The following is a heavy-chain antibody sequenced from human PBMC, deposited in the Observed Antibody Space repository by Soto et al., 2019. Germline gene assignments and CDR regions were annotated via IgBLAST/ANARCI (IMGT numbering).Heavy chain of an antibody. CDR1: GGSFSGYY. J-gene: IGHJ4*02. D-gene: IGHD2-8*02. V-gene: IGHV4-34*01. Sequence: SETLSLTCAVYGGSFSGYYWTWIRQPPGTGLEWIGEINHSGSTNYNPSLKSRVTISVDTSKNQFSLKLTSVTAADTAVYYCARDKITGLFDYWGQGPLVTAPQ. CDR3: ARDKITGLFDY. CDR2: INHSGST.